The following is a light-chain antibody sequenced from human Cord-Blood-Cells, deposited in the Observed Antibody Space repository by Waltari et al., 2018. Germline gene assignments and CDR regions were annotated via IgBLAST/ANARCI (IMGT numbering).Light chain of an antibody. V-gene: IGKV1-39*01. CDR3: QQSYSRT. Sequence: IQMPQSPSSLPASVGDRVTITCRASQSISSYLNWYQQKPGKAPKLLIYAASSLQSGVPSRCSGSGSGTDFTLTISSLQPEDFATYYCQQSYSRTFGQGTKVEIK. CDR1: QSISSY. CDR2: AAS. J-gene: IGKJ1*01.